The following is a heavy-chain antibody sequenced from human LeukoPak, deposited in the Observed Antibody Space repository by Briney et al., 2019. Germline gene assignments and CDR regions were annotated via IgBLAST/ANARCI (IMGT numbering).Heavy chain of an antibody. CDR2: VYTAGTT. D-gene: IGHD1-26*01. V-gene: IGHV3-53*01. J-gene: IGHJ4*02. CDR1: RFTFSNKY. Sequence: GRSLRLSCVASRFTFSNKYMSWVRQAPRKGLKWVSVVYTAGTTYYEDSLKARFPISRDSSKNTLYLQMNSLKAEDTAVYYCARGGGYYAIDYWGQGTLVTVSS. CDR3: ARGGGYYAIDY.